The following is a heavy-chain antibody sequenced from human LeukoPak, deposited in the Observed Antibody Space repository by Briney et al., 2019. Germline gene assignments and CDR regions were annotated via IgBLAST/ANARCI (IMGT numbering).Heavy chain of an antibody. CDR2: IIPIFGTA. Sequence: ASVKVSCXASGGTFSSYAISWVRQAPRQGLEWMEGIIPIFGTANYAQKFQGRVTITTDESTSSAYMELSSLRSEDTAVYYCARSLDIVLMVYARKVDSPFDPWGQGTLVTVSS. V-gene: IGHV1-69*05. CDR1: GGTFSSYA. J-gene: IGHJ5*02. D-gene: IGHD2-8*01. CDR3: ARSLDIVLMVYARKVDSPFDP.